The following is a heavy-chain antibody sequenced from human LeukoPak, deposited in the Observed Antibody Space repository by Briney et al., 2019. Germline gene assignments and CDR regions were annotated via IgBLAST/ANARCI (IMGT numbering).Heavy chain of an antibody. CDR2: VYYSGST. CDR3: ARVSPRDYGMDV. V-gene: IGHV4-61*08. J-gene: IGHJ6*02. CDR1: GGSISSGGYY. Sequence: NPSETLSLTCTVSGGSISSGGYYWSWIRQPPGRGLEWIGYVYYSGSTNYNPSLKSRVTISVDTSKNQFSLKLSSVTAADTAVYYCARVSPRDYGMDVWGQGTTVTVSS. D-gene: IGHD5-24*01.